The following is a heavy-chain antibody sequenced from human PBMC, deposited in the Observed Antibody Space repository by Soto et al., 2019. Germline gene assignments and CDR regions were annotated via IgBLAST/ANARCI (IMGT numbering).Heavy chain of an antibody. CDR2: IIPILGIA. CDR1: GGTFSSYT. CDR3: ARAAAVGDYYYYMDV. D-gene: IGHD6-13*01. J-gene: IGHJ6*03. V-gene: IGHV1-69*02. Sequence: QVQLVQSGAEVKKPGSSVKVSCKASGGTFSSYTISWLRQAPGQGREWMGRIIPILGIANYAQKFQGRVTITADKSTSTAYMELSSLRSEDTAVYYCARAAAVGDYYYYMDVWGKGTTVTVSS.